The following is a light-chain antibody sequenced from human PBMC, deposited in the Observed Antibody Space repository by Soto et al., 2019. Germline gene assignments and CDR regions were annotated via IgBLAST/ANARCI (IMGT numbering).Light chain of an antibody. CDR1: KSDIGVYDF. J-gene: IGLJ1*01. CDR3: KSYAGRNTYV. CDR2: EVV. V-gene: IGLV2-8*01. Sequence: QSVLTQPPSASGSPGQSVTISCTGTKSDIGVYDFVSWYQHHPGKAPRLIIYEVVQRPSGVPDRFSGSKSGNTASLTVSGLQAADEADYFCKSYAGRNTYVFGSGTKLTVL.